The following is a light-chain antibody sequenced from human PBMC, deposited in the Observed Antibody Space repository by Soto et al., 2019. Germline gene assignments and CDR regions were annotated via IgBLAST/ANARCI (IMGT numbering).Light chain of an antibody. Sequence: EIVLTQSPGTLSLSPGERATLSCRASHTISSSYLAWYQQKPGQAPRLLIYGASTRATGIPARFSGSGSGTEFTLTISSLQSEDFAVYYCQQYNNWPPCTFGQGTKVDIK. CDR1: HTISSSY. CDR3: QQYNNWPPCT. J-gene: IGKJ2*02. CDR2: GAS. V-gene: IGKV3-15*01.